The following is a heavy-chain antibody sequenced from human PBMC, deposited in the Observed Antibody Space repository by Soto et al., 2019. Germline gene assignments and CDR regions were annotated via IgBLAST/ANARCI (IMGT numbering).Heavy chain of an antibody. V-gene: IGHV4-39*01. CDR3: ARQVVAYCSVFSCYSPNPHWFDS. D-gene: IGHD2-15*01. Sequence: PSETLSLTCTVSGGSISSSSYYWGWIRQPPGKGLEWIGSIYYSGSTYYNPSLKSRVTISVDTSKNQFSLKLSSVTAADTAVYYCARQVVAYCSVFSCYSPNPHWFDSWGQGILVTVFS. CDR2: IYYSGST. CDR1: GGSISSSSYY. J-gene: IGHJ5*01.